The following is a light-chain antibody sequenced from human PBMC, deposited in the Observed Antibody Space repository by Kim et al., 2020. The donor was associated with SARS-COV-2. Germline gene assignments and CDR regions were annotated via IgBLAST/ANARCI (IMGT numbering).Light chain of an antibody. V-gene: IGKV1-17*03. CDR3: LQHYHYPWT. CDR1: QGISNY. CDR2: TTS. Sequence: ASVGDRVTITCRASQGISNYLAWFQLKPGKVPKRLIYTTSSVQSGVPSRFSGSGSGTEFTLTISSLQPEDFATYYCLQHYHYPWTFGQGTKVDIK. J-gene: IGKJ1*01.